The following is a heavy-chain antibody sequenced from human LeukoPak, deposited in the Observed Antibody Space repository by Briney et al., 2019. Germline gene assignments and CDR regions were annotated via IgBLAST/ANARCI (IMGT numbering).Heavy chain of an antibody. D-gene: IGHD6-13*01. Sequence: SETLSLTCTVSGGSTSSSSYYWGWIRQPPGKGLEWIGSIYYSGSTYYNPSLKSRVTISVDTSKHQFSLKLSSVTAADTAVYYCARQGAYSSSWYGDYWGQGTLVTVSS. J-gene: IGHJ4*02. CDR1: GGSTSSSSYY. V-gene: IGHV4-39*01. CDR3: ARQGAYSSSWYGDY. CDR2: IYYSGST.